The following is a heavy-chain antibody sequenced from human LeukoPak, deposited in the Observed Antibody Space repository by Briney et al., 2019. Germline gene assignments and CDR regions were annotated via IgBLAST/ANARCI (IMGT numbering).Heavy chain of an antibody. CDR2: ISGYNGNT. CDR1: GYSFSSYG. D-gene: IGHD3-3*01. CDR3: ARDILSGSKRFDN. Sequence: ASVKVSCKASGYSFSSYGISWVRKAPGQGLEWMGWISGYNGNTNYAQNFQGRVTMTTDTSTSTAYLEVRSLTSDDTAVMYCARDILSGSKRFDNWGQGTLVIVSS. J-gene: IGHJ4*02. V-gene: IGHV1-18*04.